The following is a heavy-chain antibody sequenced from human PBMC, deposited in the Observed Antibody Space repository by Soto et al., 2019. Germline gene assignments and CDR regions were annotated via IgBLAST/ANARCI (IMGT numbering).Heavy chain of an antibody. D-gene: IGHD1-26*01. Sequence: EVQLLESGGGLVQPGGSLRLSCAASGFTFSSYAMSWVRQAPGKGLEWVSAISGSGGSTYYADSVKGRFTISRDNSKNTLYQQMNSLRAEDTAVYYGAKKPVGATRSYYFDYCGQGTLVTVSS. CDR1: GFTFSSYA. CDR3: AKKPVGATRSYYFDY. V-gene: IGHV3-23*01. J-gene: IGHJ4*02. CDR2: ISGSGGST.